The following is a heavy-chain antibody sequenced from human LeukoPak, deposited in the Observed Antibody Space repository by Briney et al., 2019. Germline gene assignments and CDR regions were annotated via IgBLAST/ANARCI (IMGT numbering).Heavy chain of an antibody. CDR2: IYTSGST. CDR3: ASGRGPRAFDI. J-gene: IGHJ3*02. D-gene: IGHD1-1*01. Sequence: PSETLSLTCTVSGGSISSYYWNWIRQPAGKGLEWIGRIYTSGSTNYNPSLKSRVTMSVDTSKNQFSLKMSSVTAADTAVYYCASGRGPRAFDIWGQGTMVTVSS. CDR1: GGSISSYY. V-gene: IGHV4-4*07.